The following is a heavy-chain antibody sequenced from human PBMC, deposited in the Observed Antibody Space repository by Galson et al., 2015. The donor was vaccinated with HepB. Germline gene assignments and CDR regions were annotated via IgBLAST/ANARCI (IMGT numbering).Heavy chain of an antibody. D-gene: IGHD6-6*01. CDR2: IIPIFGTA. CDR3: ARDLRCIAARPSPLCYRMDV. V-gene: IGHV1-69*01. Sequence: KVSCKASGGTFSSYAISWVRQAPGQGLEWMGGIIPIFGTANYAQKFQGRVTITADESSSTAYMELSSLRSEDTAVYYCARDLRCIAARPSPLCYRMDVWGQGTTVTVSS. J-gene: IGHJ6*02. CDR1: GGTFSSYA.